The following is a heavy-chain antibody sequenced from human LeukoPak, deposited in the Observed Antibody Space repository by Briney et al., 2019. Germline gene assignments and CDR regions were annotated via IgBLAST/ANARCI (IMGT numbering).Heavy chain of an antibody. V-gene: IGHV4-4*07. Sequence: SETLSLTCTVSGGSISSYYWSWIRQPAGKGLEWIGRIYTSGSTNYNPSLKSRVTMSVDTSKNQFSLKLSSVTAADTAVYYCASEMYPYYYDSSGYFYWGQGTLVTVSS. CDR3: ASEMYPYYYDSSGYFY. CDR1: GGSISSYY. CDR2: IYTSGST. D-gene: IGHD3-22*01. J-gene: IGHJ4*02.